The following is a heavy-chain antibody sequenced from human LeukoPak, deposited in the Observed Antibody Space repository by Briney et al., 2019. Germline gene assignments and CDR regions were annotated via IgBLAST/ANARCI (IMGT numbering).Heavy chain of an antibody. CDR3: ARGKDSSTTWRFDP. Sequence: SETLSLTCAVYGGSFSGYYWSWIRQPPGKGLEWIGEINHSGSTNYNPSLKSRVTISVDTSKNQFSLKLSSVTAADTAVYYCARGKDSSTTWRFDPWGQGILVTVSS. J-gene: IGHJ5*02. V-gene: IGHV4-34*01. D-gene: IGHD2-2*01. CDR2: INHSGST. CDR1: GGSFSGYY.